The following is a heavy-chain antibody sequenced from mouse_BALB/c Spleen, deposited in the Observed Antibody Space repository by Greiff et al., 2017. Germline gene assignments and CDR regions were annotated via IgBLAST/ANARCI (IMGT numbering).Heavy chain of an antibody. CDR3: ARGGYGGWFAY. D-gene: IGHD2-14*01. CDR2: ISTYYGDA. Sequence: VKLMESGAELVRPGVSVKISCKGSGYTFTDYAMHWVKQSHAKSLEWIGVISTYYGDASYNQKFKGKATMTVDKSSSTAYMELARLTSEDSAIYYCARGGYGGWFAYWGQGTLVTVSA. J-gene: IGHJ3*01. CDR1: GYTFTDYA. V-gene: IGHV1S137*01.